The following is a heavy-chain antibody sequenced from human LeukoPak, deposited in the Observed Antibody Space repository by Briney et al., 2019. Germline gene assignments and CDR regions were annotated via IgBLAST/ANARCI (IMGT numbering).Heavy chain of an antibody. J-gene: IGHJ4*02. CDR1: GYTFTGYY. CDR3: ARDLVVPAATLDY. D-gene: IGHD2-2*01. V-gene: IGHV1-2*02. Sequence: GASVKVSCKASGYTFTGYYMHWVRQAPGQGLEWMGWINPNSGGTNYAQKFQGRVTMTRDKSISTAYMELSRLRSDDTAVYYCARDLVVPAATLDYWGQGTLVTVSS. CDR2: INPNSGGT.